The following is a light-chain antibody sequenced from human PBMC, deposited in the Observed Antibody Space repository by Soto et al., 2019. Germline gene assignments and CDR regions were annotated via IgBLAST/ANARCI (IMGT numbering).Light chain of an antibody. CDR2: AAS. J-gene: IGKJ4*01. CDR3: QQLNSYPPT. CDR1: QGISRF. V-gene: IGKV1-9*01. Sequence: DIPLPQSPSFPSASVGDRVTIACRASQGISRFLALSHQTPGKAPKLLIYAASTLQRVVPSRFSGSGSGTEFTLTISSLQPEDFATYYCQQLNSYPPTSGGGTKVEIK.